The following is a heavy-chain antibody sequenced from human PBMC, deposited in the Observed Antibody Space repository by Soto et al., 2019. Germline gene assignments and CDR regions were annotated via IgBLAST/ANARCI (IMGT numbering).Heavy chain of an antibody. CDR3: AKWDGYGDH. J-gene: IGHJ5*02. D-gene: IGHD5-18*01. Sequence: EVQLLESGGDLVQPGGSLRLSCAASGFSFSGYSFTWVRQAPGKGLEWVAGISIGGDKTWHADSVKGRFTISRDNSKNTVYLQMKSLRVDDTAVYYCAKWDGYGDHWGQGTLVTVSS. CDR1: GFSFSGYS. CDR2: ISIGGDKT. V-gene: IGHV3-23*01.